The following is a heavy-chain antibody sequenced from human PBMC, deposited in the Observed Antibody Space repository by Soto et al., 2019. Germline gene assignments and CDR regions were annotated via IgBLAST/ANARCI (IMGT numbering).Heavy chain of an antibody. CDR1: GGSITSYY. D-gene: IGHD3-10*01. J-gene: IGHJ6*02. CDR3: ARSIPDSRGGGMDV. Sequence: SETLSLTCTVSGGSITSYYRTWIRQPPGQGLEWIGYISDIGSTSYNPSLTSRVTMLVDTSKKQFSLKLSSVTEADSAVYFCARSIPDSRGGGMDVWGQGATVTVSS. V-gene: IGHV4-59*01. CDR2: ISDIGST.